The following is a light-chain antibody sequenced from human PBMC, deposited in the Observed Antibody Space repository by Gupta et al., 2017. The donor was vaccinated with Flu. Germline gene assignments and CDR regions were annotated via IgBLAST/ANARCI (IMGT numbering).Light chain of an antibody. J-gene: IGKJ3*01. CDR2: WAS. V-gene: IGKV4-1*01. CDR3: QQEDSTPVT. CDR1: QSGLYSSNNKNY. Sequence: DIVMTQSPDSLAVSLGERATINCKSSQSGLYSSNNKNYLAWYQQKPGQPPKLLIYWASTRESGVPDRFSGRGSGTDFTLTISSRQAEDVAVYYCQQEDSTPVTFGHGTKVDIK.